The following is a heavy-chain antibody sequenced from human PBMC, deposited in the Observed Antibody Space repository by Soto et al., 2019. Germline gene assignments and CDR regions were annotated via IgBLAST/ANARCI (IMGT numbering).Heavy chain of an antibody. Sequence: SETLSLTCTVSGGSISSYYWSWIRQPPGKGLEWIGYIYYSGSTNYNPSLKSRVTISVDTSKNQFSLKLSSVTAADTAVYYFARRYCSGGSCYSSWFDPWGQGTLVTVSS. D-gene: IGHD2-15*01. CDR1: GGSISSYY. CDR3: ARRYCSGGSCYSSWFDP. CDR2: IYYSGST. J-gene: IGHJ5*02. V-gene: IGHV4-59*01.